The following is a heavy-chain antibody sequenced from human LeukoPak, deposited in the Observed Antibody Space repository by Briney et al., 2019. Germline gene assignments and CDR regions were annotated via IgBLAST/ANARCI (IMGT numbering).Heavy chain of an antibody. V-gene: IGHV3-21*01. CDR1: GFTFSSYS. Sequence: PGGSLRLSCAASGFTFSSYSMNWVRQAPGKGLEWVSSISSSSSYIYYADSVKGRFTISRDNAKNSLYLQMNSLRAEDTAVYYCGAFSGSYRRDFDYWGQGTLVTVSS. CDR3: GAFSGSYRRDFDY. CDR2: ISSSSSYI. J-gene: IGHJ4*02. D-gene: IGHD3-10*01.